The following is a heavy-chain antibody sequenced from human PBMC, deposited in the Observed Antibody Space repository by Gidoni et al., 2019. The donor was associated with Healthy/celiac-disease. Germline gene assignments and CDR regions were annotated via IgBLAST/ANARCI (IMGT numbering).Heavy chain of an antibody. V-gene: IGHV4-30-4*01. Sequence: QVQLQESGPGLVNPSQTLSLTCTFSGGSISSGDYFWSWIRQPPGKGLEWIGYIYYSGSNYYNPSLKSRVTISVDTSKNQFSLKLSSVTAADTAVYYCARVQEDCSGGSCRYYFDYWGQGTMVTVSS. CDR3: ARVQEDCSGGSCRYYFDY. CDR1: GGSISSGDYF. J-gene: IGHJ4*02. CDR2: IYYSGSN. D-gene: IGHD2-15*01.